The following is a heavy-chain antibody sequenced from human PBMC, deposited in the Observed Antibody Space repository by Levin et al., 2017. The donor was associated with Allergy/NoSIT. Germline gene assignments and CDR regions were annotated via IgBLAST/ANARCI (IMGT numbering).Heavy chain of an antibody. D-gene: IGHD3-10*01. J-gene: IGHJ5*02. V-gene: IGHV1-2*02. CDR1: GYTFTGYY. Sequence: ASVKVSCKASGYTFTGYYMHWVRQAPGQGLEWMGWINPNSGGTNYAQKFQGRVTMTRDTSISTAYMELSRLRSDDTAVYYCARYESITMVRGAGPYNWFDPWGQGTLVTVSS. CDR3: ARYESITMVRGAGPYNWFDP. CDR2: INPNSGGT.